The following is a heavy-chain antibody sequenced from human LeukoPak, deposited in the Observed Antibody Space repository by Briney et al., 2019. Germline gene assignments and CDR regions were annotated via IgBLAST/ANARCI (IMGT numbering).Heavy chain of an antibody. CDR2: IYSGGST. CDR1: GFTVSSNY. D-gene: IGHD1-26*01. J-gene: IGHJ6*03. V-gene: IGHV3-53*01. Sequence: GGSLRLSCAASGFTVSSNYMSWVRQAPGKGLEWVSVIYSGGSTYYADSVKGRFTISRDNSKNTLYLQTNSLRAEDTAVYYCARQVGATYYMDVWGKGTTVTVSS. CDR3: ARQVGATYYMDV.